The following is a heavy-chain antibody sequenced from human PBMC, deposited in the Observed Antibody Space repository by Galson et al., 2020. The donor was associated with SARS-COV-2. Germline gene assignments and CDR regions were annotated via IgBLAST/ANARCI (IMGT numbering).Heavy chain of an antibody. D-gene: IGHD7-27*01. Sequence: GESLKISCKASGFNFNDYYIYWVRQAPGQGLQWVGWINPKTGSTGSAQEFQGRLTMTRDTSISTVYMDLSRLTSDDTAVYYCAKSLGTGDGMDVWGRGTTVTVSS. CDR3: AKSLGTGDGMDV. CDR2: INPKTGST. CDR1: GFNFNDYY. J-gene: IGHJ6*02. V-gene: IGHV1-2*02.